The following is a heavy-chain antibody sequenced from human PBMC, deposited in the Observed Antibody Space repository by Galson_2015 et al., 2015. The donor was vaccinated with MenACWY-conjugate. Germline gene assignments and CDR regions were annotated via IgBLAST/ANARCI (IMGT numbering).Heavy chain of an antibody. CDR3: ARLDSGSYYEWAFDY. Sequence: SVKVSCKASGYTFTSYYIHWVRQAPGQGLEWMGIINPSGGSTSYAQKFQGRVTMTRDTSTSTVYMELSSLRSEDTAVYYCARLDSGSYYEWAFDYWGQGTLVTVSS. CDR1: GYTFTSYY. D-gene: IGHD1-26*01. CDR2: INPSGGST. V-gene: IGHV1-46*01. J-gene: IGHJ4*02.